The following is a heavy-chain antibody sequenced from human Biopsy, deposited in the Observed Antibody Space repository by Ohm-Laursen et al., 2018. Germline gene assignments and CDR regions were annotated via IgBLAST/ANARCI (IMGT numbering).Heavy chain of an antibody. CDR1: GLTFTAAL. D-gene: IGHD3-16*02. J-gene: IGHJ4*02. CDR3: TTYQY. V-gene: IGHV3-15*01. CDR2: IKSKTDGGTI. Sequence: SLRLSCAASGLTFTAALMSWVRQAPGKGLEWVGRIKSKTDGGTIDYAAPVKGRIIISRDDSKKTVYLQMNNPKTEDTGVYYCTTYQYWGQGTLVTVSS.